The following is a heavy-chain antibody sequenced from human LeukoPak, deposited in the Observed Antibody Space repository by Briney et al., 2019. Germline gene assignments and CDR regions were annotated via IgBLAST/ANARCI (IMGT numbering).Heavy chain of an antibody. Sequence: GGSLRLSCAASGFTFSSYGMHWVRQAPGKGLEWVAFIRYDGSNKYYADSVKGRFTISRDNSKNTLYLQMNSLRAEDTAVYYCAKVASPVRAGVHDYVDYWGQGTLVTVSS. CDR2: IRYDGSNK. D-gene: IGHD4-17*01. V-gene: IGHV3-30*02. J-gene: IGHJ4*02. CDR3: AKVASPVRAGVHDYVDY. CDR1: GFTFSSYG.